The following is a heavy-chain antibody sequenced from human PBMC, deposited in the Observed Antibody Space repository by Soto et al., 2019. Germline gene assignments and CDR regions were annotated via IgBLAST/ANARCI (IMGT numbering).Heavy chain of an antibody. CDR3: ARCVGAVPGSN. Sequence: VQLVESGGGLVQPGGSQRLSCAASGFTFSDYWMSWVRQAPGKGPEWVANIRGDGSENYYVDSVKGRFTISRDNAKSTLFLQMNSLRAEDTAVYYCARCVGAVPGSNWGQGTLVTVSP. CDR2: IRGDGSEN. D-gene: IGHD6-19*01. J-gene: IGHJ4*02. CDR1: GFTFSDYW. V-gene: IGHV3-7*05.